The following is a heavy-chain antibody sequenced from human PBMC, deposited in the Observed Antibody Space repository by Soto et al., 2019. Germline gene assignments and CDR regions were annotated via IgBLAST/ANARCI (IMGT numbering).Heavy chain of an antibody. CDR2: IYYSGST. Sequence: KPSETLSLTCTVSGGSISSYYWSWIRQPPGKGLEWIGYIYYSGSTNYNPSLKSRVTISVDTSKNQFSLKLSSVTAADTAVYYCARESGYYGMDVWGQGTTVTVS. D-gene: IGHD1-26*01. CDR1: GGSISSYY. J-gene: IGHJ6*02. V-gene: IGHV4-59*01. CDR3: ARESGYYGMDV.